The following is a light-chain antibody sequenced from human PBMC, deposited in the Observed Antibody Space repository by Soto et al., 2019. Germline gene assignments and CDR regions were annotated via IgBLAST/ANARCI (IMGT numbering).Light chain of an antibody. V-gene: IGLV1-40*01. CDR1: SSNIGAGYD. CDR3: PSYDSSLSGPVV. J-gene: IGLJ2*01. Sequence: QSVLTQPPSVSGAPGQRVTISCTGSSSNIGAGYDVHWYQQLPGTAPKLLIYGNSNRPSGVPDRFSGSKSGTSASLAITGLQAEDEADYYCPSYDSSLSGPVVFGRGTKVTVL. CDR2: GNS.